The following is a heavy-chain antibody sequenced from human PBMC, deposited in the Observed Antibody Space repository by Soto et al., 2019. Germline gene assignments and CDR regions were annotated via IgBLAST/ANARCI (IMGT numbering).Heavy chain of an antibody. V-gene: IGHV3-30*18. J-gene: IGHJ3*01. CDR1: VFTFNFYG. CDR2: ISYDGSDK. D-gene: IGHD5-18*01. Sequence: GGSLRLSCDASVFTFNFYGMHWVRQAPGKGLEWVAVISYDGSDKYYADSVRGRFTISRDNTKNTVWLQMNSLRGEDTAVYYCAKERRYSFDALDLWGQGTLVTVSS. CDR3: AKERRYSFDALDL.